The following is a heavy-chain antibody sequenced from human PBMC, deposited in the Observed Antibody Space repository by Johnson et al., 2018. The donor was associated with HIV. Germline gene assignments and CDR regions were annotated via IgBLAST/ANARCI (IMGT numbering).Heavy chain of an antibody. CDR3: ARDYSDYVWGSYRFGAFDI. CDR1: GFTFSSYW. Sequence: VQLVESGGGLVQPGGSLRLSCAASGFTFSSYWVHWVRQAPGKGLVWVSRINSDGSSTSYADSVKGRFTISRDNAKNTLYLQMNSLRAEDTAVYYCARDYSDYVWGSYRFGAFDIWGQGTMVTVSS. V-gene: IGHV3-74*01. CDR2: INSDGSST. D-gene: IGHD3-16*02. J-gene: IGHJ3*02.